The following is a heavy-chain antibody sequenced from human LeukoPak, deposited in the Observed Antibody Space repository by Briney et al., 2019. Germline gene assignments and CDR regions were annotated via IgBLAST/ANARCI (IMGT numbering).Heavy chain of an antibody. J-gene: IGHJ6*02. V-gene: IGHV3-21*01. Sequence: GGSLRLSCAASGFTFSSYSMNWVRQTPGKGLEWVSSISSSSSYIYYADSVKGRFTISRDNAKNSLYLQMNSLRAEDTAVYYCARIVVVPAATQYYYYGMDVWGQGTTVTVSS. CDR3: ARIVVVPAATQYYYYGMDV. D-gene: IGHD2-2*01. CDR2: ISSSSSYI. CDR1: GFTFSSYS.